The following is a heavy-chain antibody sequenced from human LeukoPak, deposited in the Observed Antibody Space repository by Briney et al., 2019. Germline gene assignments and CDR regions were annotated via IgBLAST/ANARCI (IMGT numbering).Heavy chain of an antibody. D-gene: IGHD2-2*01. Sequence: GGSLRLSCAASGFTFSSYGMHWVRQAPGKGLEWVTFIRNDGNNKFYADSVKGRFTISRDNSKNTLSLQMNSLRAEDTAVYYCAKDRGYCSSTSCRGFDYWGQGTLVTVSS. CDR2: IRNDGNNK. CDR3: AKDRGYCSSTSCRGFDY. V-gene: IGHV3-30*02. CDR1: GFTFSSYG. J-gene: IGHJ4*02.